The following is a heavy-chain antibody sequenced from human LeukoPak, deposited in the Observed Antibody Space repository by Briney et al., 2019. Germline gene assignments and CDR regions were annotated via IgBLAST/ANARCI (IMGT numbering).Heavy chain of an antibody. J-gene: IGHJ5*02. Sequence: SETLSLTCTVSGGSISSYYWSWIRQSAGKGLEWIGRIYISGSGSTNYNPSLKSRVTMSVDTSKNQFSLRLSSVTATDTAMYYCARHGWDYPSGTYYTFDPWGQGTLVTVSS. D-gene: IGHD3-10*01. CDR2: IYISGSGST. CDR1: GGSISSYY. CDR3: ARHGWDYPSGTYYTFDP. V-gene: IGHV4-4*07.